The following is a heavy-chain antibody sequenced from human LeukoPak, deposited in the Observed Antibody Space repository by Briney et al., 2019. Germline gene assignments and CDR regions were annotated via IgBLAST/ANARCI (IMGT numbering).Heavy chain of an antibody. Sequence: ASVKVSCKASGYTFTSYGISWVRQAPGQGLEWMGWISAYNGNTNYAQKLQGRVTMTTDTSTSTAYMELSRLRSDDTAVYYCARVQWLAREKEDNWFDPWGQGTLVTVSS. CDR3: ARVQWLAREKEDNWFDP. CDR2: ISAYNGNT. CDR1: GYTFTSYG. V-gene: IGHV1-18*01. J-gene: IGHJ5*02. D-gene: IGHD6-19*01.